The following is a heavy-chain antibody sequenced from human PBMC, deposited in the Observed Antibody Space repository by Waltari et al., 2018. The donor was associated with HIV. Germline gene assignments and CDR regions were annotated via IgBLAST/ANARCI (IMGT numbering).Heavy chain of an antibody. J-gene: IGHJ6*02. Sequence: QVQLVQSGAAVKKPGASVTVSCKASGYTFTSYYMPWHRPAPGQGLEWMGWINPNSGGTNYAQKFQGWVTMTRDTSISTAYMELSRLRSDDTAVYYCARGGTKAYYYGMDVWGQGTTVTVSS. CDR1: GYTFTSYY. V-gene: IGHV1-2*04. CDR3: ARGGTKAYYYGMDV. D-gene: IGHD2-8*01. CDR2: INPNSGGT.